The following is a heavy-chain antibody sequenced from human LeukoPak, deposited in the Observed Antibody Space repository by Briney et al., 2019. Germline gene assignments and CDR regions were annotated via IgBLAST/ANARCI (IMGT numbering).Heavy chain of an antibody. CDR1: GFSVSTTY. D-gene: IGHD6-13*01. V-gene: IGHV3-66*01. CDR3: TTQPRIAAAGLSG. Sequence: PGGSLRLSCTASGFSVSTTYMTWVRQAPGKGLEWVSSIYGDTEIHYADSVRGRFSISRDNSKNTVYLQMNSLKTEDTAVYYCTTQPRIAAAGLSGWGQGTLVTVSS. J-gene: IGHJ4*02. CDR2: IYGDTEI.